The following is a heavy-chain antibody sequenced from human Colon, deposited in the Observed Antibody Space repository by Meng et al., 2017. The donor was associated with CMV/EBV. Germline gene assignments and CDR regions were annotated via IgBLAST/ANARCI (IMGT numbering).Heavy chain of an antibody. CDR3: ASSLPGNAFDV. J-gene: IGHJ3*01. Sequence: GESLKISCEASGFIFNDYYMSWIRQAPGKGLEWVSYISSTGNGVNYADSVRGRFTISRDDAKNSVHLQMDGLRPDDTGVYYCASSLPGNAFDVWGHGTLVTVSS. D-gene: IGHD1-14*01. V-gene: IGHV3-11*01. CDR2: ISSTGNGV. CDR1: GFIFNDYY.